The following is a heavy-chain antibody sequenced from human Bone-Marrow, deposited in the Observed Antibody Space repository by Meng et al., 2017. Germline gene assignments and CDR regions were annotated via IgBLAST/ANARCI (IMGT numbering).Heavy chain of an antibody. Sequence: GESLKISCAASGFIFDDYAMHWVRQAPGKGLEWVSVISWDGGSTYYADSVKGRFTISRDNSKNSLYLQMNSLRAEDTALYYCAKDLIGYCSGGSCSHHYYGMDVWGQGTTVTVSS. V-gene: IGHV3-43D*04. D-gene: IGHD2-15*01. CDR1: GFIFDDYA. CDR3: AKDLIGYCSGGSCSHHYYGMDV. CDR2: ISWDGGST. J-gene: IGHJ6*02.